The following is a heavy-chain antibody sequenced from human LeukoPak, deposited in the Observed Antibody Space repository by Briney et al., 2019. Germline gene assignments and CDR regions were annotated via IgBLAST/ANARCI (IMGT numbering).Heavy chain of an antibody. Sequence: GGSLRLSCEVSGFSFSNFAMSWVRQAPGKGLVWVSRIKNAGIDTIYADSVKGRFTVSRDNAKNTVYLQMSSLRAEDTAVYHCARGGYGHNMDVWGEGTTVTVSS. D-gene: IGHD3-10*01. CDR2: IKNAGIDT. J-gene: IGHJ6*03. CDR1: GFSFSNFA. V-gene: IGHV3-74*01. CDR3: ARGGYGHNMDV.